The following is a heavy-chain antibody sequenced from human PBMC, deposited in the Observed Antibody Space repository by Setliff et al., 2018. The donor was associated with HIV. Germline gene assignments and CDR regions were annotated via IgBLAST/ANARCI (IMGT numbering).Heavy chain of an antibody. J-gene: IGHJ3*02. CDR1: GYTFNNYG. V-gene: IGHV1-18*01. Sequence: ASVKVSCKASGYTFNNYGVMWVRQAPGQGLEWMGWISGYGNRKYAQKFEGGLTVTTDTSTSTAYMELRTLRSDDTAVYFCASGRGIYGSGALEAYDIWGQGTMVTV. CDR2: ISGYGNR. D-gene: IGHD3-10*01. CDR3: ASGRGIYGSGALEAYDI.